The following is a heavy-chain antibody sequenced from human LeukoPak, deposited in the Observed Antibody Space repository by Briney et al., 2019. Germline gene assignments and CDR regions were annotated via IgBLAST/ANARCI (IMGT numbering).Heavy chain of an antibody. CDR2: ISDSGGST. V-gene: IGHV3-23*01. CDR3: AKRGVVIRVILVGFHKEAYYFES. Sequence: PGGSLRLSCAVSGITLSNYGMSWVRQAPGKGLEWVAGISDSGGSTKYADSVKGRYTISRDNPKNTLYLQINSLRAEDTAVYFCAKRGVVIRVILVGFHKEAYYFESWGQGALVTVSS. CDR1: GITLSNYG. D-gene: IGHD3-22*01. J-gene: IGHJ4*02.